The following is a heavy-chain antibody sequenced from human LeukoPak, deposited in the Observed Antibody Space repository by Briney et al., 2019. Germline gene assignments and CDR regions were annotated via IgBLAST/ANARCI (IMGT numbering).Heavy chain of an antibody. CDR3: ARGPLDSGYTYFDY. D-gene: IGHD5-12*01. CDR1: GHSISSSDYY. Sequence: PSETLSLTCAVSGHSISSSDYYWGWIRQPPGKGLEWIGTIFHTRNTYYKSSLKSRVTISVDTSKNQFSLNLSSATAADTAMYYCARGPLDSGYTYFDYWGQGTLVSVAS. CDR2: IFHTRNT. V-gene: IGHV4-39*01. J-gene: IGHJ4*02.